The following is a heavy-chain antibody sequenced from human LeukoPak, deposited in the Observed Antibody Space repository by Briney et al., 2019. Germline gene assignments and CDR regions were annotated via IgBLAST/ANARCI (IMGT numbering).Heavy chain of an antibody. J-gene: IGHJ3*02. D-gene: IGHD4-17*01. CDR1: GGSISSYY. Sequence: ETLSLTCTVSGGSISSYYWSWIRQPPGKGLEWIGYIYYSGSTNYNPSLKSRVTISVDTSKNQFSLQLNSVTPEDTAVYYCARDENGVDAFDIWGQGTMVTVSS. V-gene: IGHV4-59*12. CDR2: IYYSGST. CDR3: ARDENGVDAFDI.